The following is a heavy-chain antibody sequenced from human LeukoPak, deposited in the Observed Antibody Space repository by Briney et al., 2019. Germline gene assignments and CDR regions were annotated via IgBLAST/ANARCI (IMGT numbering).Heavy chain of an antibody. J-gene: IGHJ3*02. CDR2: IRSKAYGGTT. D-gene: IGHD5-24*01. CDR3: TRDRGWLQPYDAFDI. V-gene: IGHV3-49*04. Sequence: GGSLRLSCTASGFTFGDYAMSWVRQAPGKGLEWVGFIRSKAYGGTTEYAASVNGRFIISRDDSKSIAYLQMNSLKTEDTAVYYCTRDRGWLQPYDAFDIWGQGTMVTVSS. CDR1: GFTFGDYA.